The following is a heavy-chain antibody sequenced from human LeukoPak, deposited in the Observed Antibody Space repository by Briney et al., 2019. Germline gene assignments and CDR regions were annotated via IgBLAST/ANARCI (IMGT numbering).Heavy chain of an antibody. J-gene: IGHJ3*02. CDR3: ARPRHSGSLGAFDI. D-gene: IGHD1-26*01. CDR2: VYYKGST. V-gene: IGHV4-39*07. CDR1: GGSISSSSYY. Sequence: SETLSLTCTVSGGSISSSSYYWGWIRQPPGKGLEWIGSVYYKGSTYYMPSLKSRVTISLDTSKNQFSLQLSSVTAADTAMYYCARPRHSGSLGAFDIWGQGTMVTVSS.